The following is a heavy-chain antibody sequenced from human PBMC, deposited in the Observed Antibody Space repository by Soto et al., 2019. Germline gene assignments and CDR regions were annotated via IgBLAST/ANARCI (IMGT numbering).Heavy chain of an antibody. D-gene: IGHD3-10*01. CDR2: IYYSVST. CDR1: GGSSISCGYY. J-gene: IGHJ5*02. Sequence: SETLSLTCTVSGGSSISCGYYWSWIRHHPVKCLEWIGYIYYSVSTYYNPSLKSRVTISVETSKNQFPLKLNSVTAAEKAVYYCARGGRITMVRGVINCFDPWRQGTLVPVSS. CDR3: ARGGRITMVRGVINCFDP. V-gene: IGHV4-31*02.